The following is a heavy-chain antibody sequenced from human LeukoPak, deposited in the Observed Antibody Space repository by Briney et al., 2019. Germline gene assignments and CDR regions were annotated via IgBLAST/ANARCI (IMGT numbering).Heavy chain of an antibody. CDR1: GGSFSGYY. CDR2: INHSGST. Sequence: SETLSLTCAVYGGSFSGYYWSWIRQPPGKGLEWTGEINHSGSTNYNPSLKSRVTISVDTSKNQFSLKLSSVTAADTAVYYCARGIRYYYYYMDVWGKGTTVTISS. CDR3: ARGIRYYYYYMDV. D-gene: IGHD5-18*01. J-gene: IGHJ6*03. V-gene: IGHV4-34*01.